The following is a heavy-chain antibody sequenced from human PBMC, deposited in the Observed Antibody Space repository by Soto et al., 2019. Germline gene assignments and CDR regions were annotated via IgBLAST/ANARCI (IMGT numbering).Heavy chain of an antibody. J-gene: IGHJ6*02. D-gene: IGHD2-2*01. CDR1: DFAFRLHG. CDR2: IWHDGTRK. Sequence: QVHLVESGGGVVQPGGSLTLSCSASDFAFRLHGIHWVRHTPGTGLEWVAMIWHDGTRKYFRDSVRGRFTISRDSAKNKVYLQMNNLRGDDTALYFCARDRRSSSSYAMALWGQGTPVTVAS. CDR3: ARDRRSSSSYAMAL. V-gene: IGHV3-33*01.